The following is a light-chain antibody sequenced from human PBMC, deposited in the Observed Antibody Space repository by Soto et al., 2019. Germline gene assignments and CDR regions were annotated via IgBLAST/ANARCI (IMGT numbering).Light chain of an antibody. CDR2: AAS. CDR3: QQSYSTLPLT. Sequence: ERATLSCRASQSVSSNYLAWFQQKPGQAPRLLIYAASSLQSGVPSRFSGSGSGTDFTLTISSLQPEDFATYYCQQSYSTLPLTFGGGTKVDIK. J-gene: IGKJ4*01. CDR1: QSVSSNY. V-gene: IGKV1-39*01.